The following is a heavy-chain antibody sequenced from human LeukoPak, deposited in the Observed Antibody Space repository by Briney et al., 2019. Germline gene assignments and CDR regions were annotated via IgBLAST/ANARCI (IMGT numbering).Heavy chain of an antibody. CDR2: ISGSGGST. CDR3: AKDMMLWFGDRDAFDI. J-gene: IGHJ3*02. V-gene: IGHV3-23*01. D-gene: IGHD3-10*01. Sequence: GGSLRLSCAASGFTVSSNYMSWVRQAPGKGLEWVLAISGSGGSTYYADSVKGRFTISRDNSKNTLYLQMNSLRAEDTAVYYCAKDMMLWFGDRDAFDIWGQGTMVTVSS. CDR1: GFTVSSNY.